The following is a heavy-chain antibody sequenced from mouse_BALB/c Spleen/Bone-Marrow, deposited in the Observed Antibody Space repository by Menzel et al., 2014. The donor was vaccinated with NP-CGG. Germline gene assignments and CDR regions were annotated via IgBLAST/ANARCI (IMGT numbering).Heavy chain of an antibody. CDR2: IRNKAYGYTT. Sequence: EVKLVESGGGLVQPGGSLRLSCTTSGFTFTDYYMSWVRQPPGKALERLAFIRNKAYGYTTEYSASVRGRFTISRDNSQSILYLQMNTLGAEDSATYYCARSPMDYWGQGTSVTVSS. V-gene: IGHV7-3*02. J-gene: IGHJ4*01. CDR1: GFTFTDYY. CDR3: ARSPMDY.